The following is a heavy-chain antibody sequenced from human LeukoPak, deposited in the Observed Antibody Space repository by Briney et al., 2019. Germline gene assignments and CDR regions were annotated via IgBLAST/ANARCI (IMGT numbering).Heavy chain of an antibody. D-gene: IGHD2-2*01. CDR3: ARSCSSTSCYAVWFDP. CDR2: IKQDGSEK. CDR1: GFTFSSYW. Sequence: GGSLRLSCAASGFTFSSYWMSWVRQAPGKGLEWVANIKQDGSEKYYVDSVKGRFTISRDNAKNSLYLQMNSLRAEDTAVYYCARSCSSTSCYAVWFDPRGKGTLVTVSS. J-gene: IGHJ5*02. V-gene: IGHV3-7*01.